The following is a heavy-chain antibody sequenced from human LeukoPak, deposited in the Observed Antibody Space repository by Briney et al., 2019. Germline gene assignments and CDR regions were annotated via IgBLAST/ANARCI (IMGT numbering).Heavy chain of an antibody. D-gene: IGHD3/OR15-3a*01. J-gene: IGHJ3*02. CDR1: GYTFTGYY. Sequence: PQASVKVSCEASGYTFTGYYMHWVRQAPGQGREWMGWIKPNSGGTNYAQKFQGRVTMTRDTSISTAYMELSRLRSDDTAVYYCASGRFLDLDGDAFDIWGQGTMVTVSS. CDR2: IKPNSGGT. CDR3: ASGRFLDLDGDAFDI. V-gene: IGHV1-2*02.